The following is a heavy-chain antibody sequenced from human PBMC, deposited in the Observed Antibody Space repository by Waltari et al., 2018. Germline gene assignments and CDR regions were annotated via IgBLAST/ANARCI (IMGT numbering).Heavy chain of an antibody. J-gene: IGHJ3*02. D-gene: IGHD1-26*01. Sequence: EAQLLESGGGLVQPGGSPRLSCAASGFTFSIYAMSWVRQAPGKGLEWVSAISDDGRSTYYADSVMGRFTISRDNSERTLYVQMNSLRAEDTALYYCAKVLGPSRYDAFDIWGQGTLVTVSS. CDR1: GFTFSIYA. V-gene: IGHV3-23*01. CDR3: AKVLGPSRYDAFDI. CDR2: ISDDGRST.